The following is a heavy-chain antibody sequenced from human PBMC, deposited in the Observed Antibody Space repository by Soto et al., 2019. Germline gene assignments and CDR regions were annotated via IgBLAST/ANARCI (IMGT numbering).Heavy chain of an antibody. J-gene: IGHJ5*02. V-gene: IGHV1-24*01. CDR2: FDPEDGET. CDR3: ALVVLRSSGGPRGFDP. D-gene: IGHD3-3*01. CDR1: RYTLTELS. Sequence: GASVKVSCKVSRYTLTELSSHWVRQAPGKGLEWMGGFDPEDGETNYAQKFQGRVTMTADESTNTAYMELSSLRSEDTAVYYCALVVLRSSGGPRGFDPWGQGTLLTVSS.